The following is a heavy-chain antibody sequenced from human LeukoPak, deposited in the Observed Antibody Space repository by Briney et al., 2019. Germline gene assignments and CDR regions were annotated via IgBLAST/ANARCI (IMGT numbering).Heavy chain of an antibody. Sequence: GGSLRLSCAASGFTVSSNYMSWVRQAPGKGLEWVSVIYSGGSTYYADSVKGRFTISRVNSKNTLYLQMNSLRAEDTAVYYCARDRTGTTAFDIWGQGTMVTVSS. CDR1: GFTVSSNY. J-gene: IGHJ3*02. CDR2: IYSGGST. D-gene: IGHD1-1*01. V-gene: IGHV3-66*01. CDR3: ARDRTGTTAFDI.